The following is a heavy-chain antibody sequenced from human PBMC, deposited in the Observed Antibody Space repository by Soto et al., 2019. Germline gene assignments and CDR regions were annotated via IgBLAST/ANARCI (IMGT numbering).Heavy chain of an antibody. J-gene: IGHJ6*02. D-gene: IGHD3-9*01. Sequence: QVQLQQWGAGLLKPSETLSLTCAVNGGSFGGYYWNWIRQSAGKGLEWIGRVHHSGTTNYNPSLKSRLTISLDTSKNHFSLQLNSVTAADTAMYYCVRQKGFFDWSSHLTGPGGMAVWGQGTSVTVSS. CDR1: GGSFGGYY. CDR3: VRQKGFFDWSSHLTGPGGMAV. CDR2: VHHSGTT. V-gene: IGHV4-34*01.